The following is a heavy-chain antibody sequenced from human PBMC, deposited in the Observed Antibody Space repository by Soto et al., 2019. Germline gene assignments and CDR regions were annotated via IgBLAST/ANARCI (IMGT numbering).Heavy chain of an antibody. V-gene: IGHV3-30-3*01. CDR3: ATQAIAVADSDAFDI. D-gene: IGHD6-19*01. CDR1: GFTFSSYA. J-gene: IGHJ3*02. Sequence: GGSLRLSCAASGFTFSSYAMHWVRQAPGKGLEWVAVISYDGSNKYYADSVKGRFTISRDNSKNTLYLQMNSLRAEDTAVYYCATQAIAVADSDAFDIWGQGTMVTVSS. CDR2: ISYDGSNK.